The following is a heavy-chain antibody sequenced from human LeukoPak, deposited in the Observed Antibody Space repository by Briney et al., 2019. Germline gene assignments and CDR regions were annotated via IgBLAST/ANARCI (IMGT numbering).Heavy chain of an antibody. J-gene: IGHJ3*02. CDR1: GFTFSSYW. V-gene: IGHV3-7*03. CDR2: IKQDGSEK. Sequence: GGSLRLSCAASGFTFSSYWMSWVRQAPGKGLEWVANIKQDGSEKYYVDSVKGRFTISRDNANNSLYLQMNSLRAEDTAVYYCAGYDSSGYFPYDAFDIWGQGTMVTVSS. CDR3: AGYDSSGYFPYDAFDI. D-gene: IGHD3-22*01.